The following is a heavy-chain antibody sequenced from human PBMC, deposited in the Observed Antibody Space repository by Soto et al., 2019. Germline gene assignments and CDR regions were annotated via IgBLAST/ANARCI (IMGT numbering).Heavy chain of an antibody. D-gene: IGHD3-16*01. V-gene: IGHV4-59*08. Sequence: SETLSLTCTVSDGSLSPNYWSWIRQSPGKGLEWIGYIYYAGSTTYNPSLKSRITISLDTSQNEVSLKLSSVTAADTAVYYCSRLRPYHQALDSWGRGTLVTVSS. CDR3: SRLRPYHQALDS. CDR2: IYYAGST. J-gene: IGHJ4*02. CDR1: DGSLSPNY.